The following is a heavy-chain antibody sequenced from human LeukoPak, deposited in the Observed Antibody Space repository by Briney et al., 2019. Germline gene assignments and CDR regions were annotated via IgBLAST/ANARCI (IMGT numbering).Heavy chain of an antibody. J-gene: IGHJ6*02. CDR1: GFTVSSNY. V-gene: IGHV3-66*01. CDR2: IYSGGST. CDR3: ARDGSPFYYYYAMDV. Sequence: GGSLRLSCAASGFTVSSNYMCWVRQAPGKGLEWVSVIYSGGSTYYADSVKGRFTISRDNSKNTLYLQMNSLRAEDTAVCYCARDGSPFYYYYAMDVWSQGTTVTVSS.